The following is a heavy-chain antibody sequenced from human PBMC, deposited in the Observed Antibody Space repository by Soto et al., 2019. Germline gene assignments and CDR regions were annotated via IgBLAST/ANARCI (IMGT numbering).Heavy chain of an antibody. CDR2: ISAYNGNT. CDR1: GYTFTIYG. V-gene: IGHV1-18*01. D-gene: IGHD3-9*01. J-gene: IGHJ4*02. Sequence: VSVKVSCTASGYTFTIYGVGWVRQAPGQGLEWMGWISAYNGNTNYAQKRQGRVTMTTDTSTSTAYMELRSLRSDDTAVYYCARVQQVLRHFDWLVEIDNWGQGTLVTVSS. CDR3: ARVQQVLRHFDWLVEIDN.